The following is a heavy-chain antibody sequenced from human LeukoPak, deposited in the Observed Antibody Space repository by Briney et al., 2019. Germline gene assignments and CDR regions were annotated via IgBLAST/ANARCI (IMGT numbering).Heavy chain of an antibody. CDR2: INPSGGST. V-gene: IGHV1-46*01. Sequence: ASVKVSCKASGYTFTNYYMHWVRRAPGQGLEWMGIINPSGGSTSYAQNFQGRLTLTRDTSASTVSMELSSLRSEDTAVYYCARDLGYYDSSGYYLDDYWGQGTLVTVSS. D-gene: IGHD3-22*01. CDR1: GYTFTNYY. CDR3: ARDLGYYDSSGYYLDDY. J-gene: IGHJ4*02.